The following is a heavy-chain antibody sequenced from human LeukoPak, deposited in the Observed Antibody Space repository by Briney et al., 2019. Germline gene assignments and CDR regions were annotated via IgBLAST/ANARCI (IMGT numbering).Heavy chain of an antibody. D-gene: IGHD6-19*01. CDR2: ISYDGRNK. J-gene: IGHJ4*02. CDR1: GFTFSTYG. Sequence: GGSLRLSCAASGFTFSTYGMHWVRQAPGKGLEWVAVISYDGRNKYYADYVKGRVTISRDNSKNTLYLQMNSLRAEDTAVYYCARGHKYSSGWHYFDSWGQGTLVTVSS. V-gene: IGHV3-30*03. CDR3: ARGHKYSSGWHYFDS.